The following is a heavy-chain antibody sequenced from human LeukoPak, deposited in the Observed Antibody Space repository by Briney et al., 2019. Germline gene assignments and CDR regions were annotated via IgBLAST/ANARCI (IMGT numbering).Heavy chain of an antibody. D-gene: IGHD6-13*01. J-gene: IGHJ6*02. V-gene: IGHV4-34*01. CDR1: DGSFSGYY. Sequence: SETLSLTCAVYDGSFSGYYWSWIRQPPGKGLEWIGEINHSGSTNYNPSLKSRVTISVDTSKNQFSLKLSSVTAADTAVYYCARVAAAGIGYYYGMDVWGQGTTVTVSS. CDR3: ARVAAAGIGYYYGMDV. CDR2: INHSGST.